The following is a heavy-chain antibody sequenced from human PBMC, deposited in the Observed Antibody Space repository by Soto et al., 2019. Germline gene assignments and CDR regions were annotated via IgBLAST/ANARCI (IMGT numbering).Heavy chain of an antibody. Sequence: SETLSLTCAVSGGSISSGCYSWSGIRQPPGKGLEWIGYIYHSGSTYYNPSLKSRVTISVDRSKNQFSLKLSSVTAADTAVYYCARGGGFSYGYAPPYFDYWGQGTLVTVSS. D-gene: IGHD5-18*01. CDR3: ARGGGFSYGYAPPYFDY. CDR1: GGSISSGCYS. J-gene: IGHJ4*02. V-gene: IGHV4-30-2*01. CDR2: IYHSGST.